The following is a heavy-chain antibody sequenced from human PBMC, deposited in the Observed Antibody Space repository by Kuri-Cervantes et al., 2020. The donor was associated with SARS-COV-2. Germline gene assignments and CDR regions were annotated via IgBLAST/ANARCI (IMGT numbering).Heavy chain of an antibody. CDR1: SYTFSSYG. D-gene: IGHD5-18*01. J-gene: IGHJ4*02. CDR3: ARVKDTAMGAFDY. Sequence: ASVKVSFQASSYTFSSYGITWVRQAPGQGLEWMGWINAYNGNTNYAQKLQGRVTMTTDTSTSTAYMELRSQRSDDTAGYYCARVKDTAMGAFDYWGQGTLVTVSS. V-gene: IGHV1-18*01. CDR2: INAYNGNT.